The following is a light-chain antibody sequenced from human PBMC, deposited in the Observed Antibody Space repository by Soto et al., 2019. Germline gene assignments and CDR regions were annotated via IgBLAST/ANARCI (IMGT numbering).Light chain of an antibody. CDR3: QQYGSSPT. CDR2: GAS. CDR1: QSVSSSY. V-gene: IGKV3-20*01. J-gene: IGKJ1*01. Sequence: EIVLTQSPGTLSLSPGERATLSCRASQSVSSSYLAWYQQKPGQAPRLLIYGASSRATGIPDRFSGSGSGTDFTLTISRLKPEDFAVYYCQQYGSSPTFGQGTKVELK.